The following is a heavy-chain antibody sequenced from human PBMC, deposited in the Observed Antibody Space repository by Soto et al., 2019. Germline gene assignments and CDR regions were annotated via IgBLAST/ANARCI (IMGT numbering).Heavy chain of an antibody. J-gene: IGHJ6*03. CDR1: GFTFSSYA. Sequence: RESLSHSCTASGFTFSSYAMSWVRQPPGKGLGWVSAISGSGGSTYYADSVKGRFTISRDNSKNTLYLQMNSLRAEDTAVYYCAKDRGRFLEWVLYDYYSYMDVWGKGT. CDR2: ISGSGGST. D-gene: IGHD3-3*01. V-gene: IGHV3-23*01. CDR3: AKDRGRFLEWVLYDYYSYMDV.